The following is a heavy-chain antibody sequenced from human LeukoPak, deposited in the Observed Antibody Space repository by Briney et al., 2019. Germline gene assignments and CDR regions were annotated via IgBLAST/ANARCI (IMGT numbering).Heavy chain of an antibody. D-gene: IGHD2-2*01. CDR1: GFTFSSYA. Sequence: QPGGSLRLSCAASGFTFSSYAMSGVRQALGKGLEWVSAISGSGGNTYYADSVRGRFTISRDISKNTLFLQMNSLRAEDTAVYYCAKGYCSSTSCSLGWYFDLWGRGTLVTVSS. J-gene: IGHJ2*01. CDR3: AKGYCSSTSCSLGWYFDL. CDR2: ISGSGGNT. V-gene: IGHV3-23*01.